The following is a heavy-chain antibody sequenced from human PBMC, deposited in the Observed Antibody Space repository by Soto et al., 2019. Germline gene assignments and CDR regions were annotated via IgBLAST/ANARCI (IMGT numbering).Heavy chain of an antibody. CDR2: ISYDGSNK. CDR3: ARGTMAAPGKDY. D-gene: IGHD6-13*01. V-gene: IGHV3-30-3*01. Sequence: PGGSLRLSCAASGFTFSSYAMHWVRQAPGKGLEWVAVISYDGSNKYYADSVKGRFTISRDNSKNTLHLQMNRLGAEDTAVYYCARGTMAAPGKDYWGQGTLVTVSS. J-gene: IGHJ4*02. CDR1: GFTFSSYA.